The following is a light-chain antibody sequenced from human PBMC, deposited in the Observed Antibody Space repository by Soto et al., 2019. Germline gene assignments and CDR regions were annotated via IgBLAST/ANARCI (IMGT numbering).Light chain of an antibody. Sequence: QSALTQPPSASGSPGQSLTISCTGTSSDVGAHNYVSWYQQNPGKAPKLILYDVNKRPSGVPDRFSGSKSGNTASLTVSGLLDEEEADYYCSSYEAGNNWVFGGGTKVTVL. V-gene: IGLV2-8*01. CDR1: SSDVGAHNY. CDR2: DVN. J-gene: IGLJ3*02. CDR3: SSYEAGNNWV.